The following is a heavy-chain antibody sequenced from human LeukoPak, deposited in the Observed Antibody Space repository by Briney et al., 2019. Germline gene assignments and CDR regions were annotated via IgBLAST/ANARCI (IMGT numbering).Heavy chain of an antibody. Sequence: SETLSLTCTVSGGSISSYYWSWIRQPPGKGLEWIGYIYYSGSTNYNPSLKSRVTISVDTSKNQFSLKLSSVTAADTAVYYCARLAAAGFSFDYWGQGTLVTVS. V-gene: IGHV4-59*01. CDR1: GGSISSYY. J-gene: IGHJ4*02. D-gene: IGHD6-13*01. CDR2: IYYSGST. CDR3: ARLAAAGFSFDY.